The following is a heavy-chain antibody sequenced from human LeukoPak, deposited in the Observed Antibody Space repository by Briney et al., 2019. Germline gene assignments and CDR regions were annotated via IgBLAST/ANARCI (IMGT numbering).Heavy chain of an antibody. V-gene: IGHV3-15*07. Sequence: GSSPRLSCVASGLTFSTAYMNWVRQAPRKCLHWLGRIKPKTDGETTEYAAPVKDRFSISRDDSKSMMYLQMNSLKTEDTAVYYCITPLPYSAQGGQGTLVTVSS. CDR3: ITPLPYSAQ. CDR1: GLTFSTAY. CDR2: IKPKTDGETT. D-gene: IGHD2-21*01. J-gene: IGHJ4*02.